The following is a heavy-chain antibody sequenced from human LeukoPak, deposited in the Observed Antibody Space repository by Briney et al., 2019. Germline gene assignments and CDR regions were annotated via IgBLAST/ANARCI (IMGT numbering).Heavy chain of an antibody. J-gene: IGHJ4*02. Sequence: GGSLRLSCAASGITFSSYWMHWVRQAPGKGLVWVSRINSDGSSTSYADSVKGRFTISRDNAKNTLYLQMNSLRAEDTAVYYCAGSNSYGYIRDDYWGQGTLVTVSS. CDR3: AGSNSYGYIRDDY. CDR2: INSDGSST. V-gene: IGHV3-74*01. CDR1: GITFSSYW. D-gene: IGHD5-18*01.